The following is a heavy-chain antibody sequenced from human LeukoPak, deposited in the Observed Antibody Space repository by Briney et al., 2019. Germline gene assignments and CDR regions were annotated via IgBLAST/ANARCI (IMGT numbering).Heavy chain of an antibody. CDR2: INPNSGGT. D-gene: IGHD6-13*01. CDR3: ARGGQLVLTQNWFDP. J-gene: IGHJ5*02. CDR1: AYTFTGYY. V-gene: IGHV1-2*02. Sequence: GASVKVSSKASAYTFTGYYMHWVRQAPGQGLEWMGWINPNSGGTNYAQKFQGRVTMTRDTSISTAYMELSRLRSDDTAVYYCARGGQLVLTQNWFDPWGQGTLVTVSS.